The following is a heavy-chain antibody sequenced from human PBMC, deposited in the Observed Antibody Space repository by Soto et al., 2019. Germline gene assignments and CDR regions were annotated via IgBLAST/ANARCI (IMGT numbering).Heavy chain of an antibody. CDR2: FDPEDGET. CDR1: GHTLTELS. CDR3: ATVPAWMPIYYHRLDG. V-gene: IGHV1-24*01. J-gene: IGHJ6*02. D-gene: IGHD2-2*01. Sequence: QVQLVQSGAEVKKPGASVKVSCKVSGHTLTELSMHWVRQAPGKGPEWMGGFDPEDGETIYAQKFQGRVTMTEDTSTDTAYMELRSLRSEDTAVYYCATVPAWMPIYYHRLDGRGQGTTVTVSS.